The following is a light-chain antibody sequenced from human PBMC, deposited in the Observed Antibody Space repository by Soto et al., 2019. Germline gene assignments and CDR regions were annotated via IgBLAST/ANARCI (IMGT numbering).Light chain of an antibody. Sequence: QSALTQPASVSGSPGQSITISCTGTSSDVGSYNLVSWYQHHPGKAPKLMIYEVSKRPSGVSNRFSGSKSGNTASLTVSGLQAEVEADFYCCSFASTGTYVFGAGTKLTVL. CDR1: SSDVGSYNL. CDR2: EVS. V-gene: IGLV2-23*02. CDR3: CSFASTGTYV. J-gene: IGLJ1*01.